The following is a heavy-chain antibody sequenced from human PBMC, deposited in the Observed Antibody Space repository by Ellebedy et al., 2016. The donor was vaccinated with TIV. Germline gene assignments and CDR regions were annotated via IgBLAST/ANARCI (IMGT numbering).Heavy chain of an antibody. Sequence: SETLSLXCAVYGGSFSGYYWSWIRQPPGKGLEWIGEINHSGSTNYNPSLKSRVTISVDTSKNQFSLKLSSVTAADTAVYYCASTGDYYDSSGYYLLLDYWGQGTLVTVSS. CDR2: INHSGST. CDR1: GGSFSGYY. D-gene: IGHD3-22*01. V-gene: IGHV4-34*01. CDR3: ASTGDYYDSSGYYLLLDY. J-gene: IGHJ4*02.